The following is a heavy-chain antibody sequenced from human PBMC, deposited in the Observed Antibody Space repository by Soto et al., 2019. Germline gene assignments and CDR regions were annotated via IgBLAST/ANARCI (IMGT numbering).Heavy chain of an antibody. V-gene: IGHV3-30*18. D-gene: IGHD1-26*01. CDR2: ISYDGSNK. J-gene: IGHJ6*03. Sequence: GGFLRLSSAAPWFSFPSYGMHWVRPAPRKGLEWVAVISYDGSNKYYADSVKGRFTISRDNSKNTLYLQMNSLRAEDTAVYYCAKDGIGKGYYYYYMDVWGKGTTVTVSS. CDR3: AKDGIGKGYYYYYMDV. CDR1: WFSFPSYG.